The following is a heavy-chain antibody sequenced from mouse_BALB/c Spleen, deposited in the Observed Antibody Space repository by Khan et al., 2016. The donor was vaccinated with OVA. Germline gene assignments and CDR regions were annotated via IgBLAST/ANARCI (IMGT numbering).Heavy chain of an antibody. V-gene: IGHV14-3*02. D-gene: IGHD1-1*01. Sequence: VQLKQSGAELVKPGASVKLSCTASGFNIKDTYMHWVKQRPEQGLEWIGRIDPANGNTKYDPKFQGKATITADTSSNTAYLQLSSLTSEDTAVCYCARRDYGRGFDVWGAGTTVTVSS. CDR1: GFNIKDTY. CDR2: IDPANGNT. J-gene: IGHJ1*01. CDR3: ARRDYGRGFDV.